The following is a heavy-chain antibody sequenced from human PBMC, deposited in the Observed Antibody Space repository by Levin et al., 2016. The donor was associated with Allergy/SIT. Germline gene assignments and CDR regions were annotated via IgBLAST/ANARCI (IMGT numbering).Heavy chain of an antibody. Sequence: SQTLSLTCAISGDSVSSNSAAWNWIRQSPSRGLEWLGRTYYRSKWYNDYAVSVKSRITINPDTSKNQFSLQLNSVTPEDTAVYYCARDQSGYDFVSAPLNYYYYMDVWGKGTTVTVSS. CDR2: TYYRSKWYN. V-gene: IGHV6-1*01. CDR1: GDSVSSNSAA. D-gene: IGHD5-12*01. CDR3: ARDQSGYDFVSAPLNYYYYMDV. J-gene: IGHJ6*03.